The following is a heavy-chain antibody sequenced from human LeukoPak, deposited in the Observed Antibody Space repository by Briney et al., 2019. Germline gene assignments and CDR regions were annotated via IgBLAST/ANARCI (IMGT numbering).Heavy chain of an antibody. D-gene: IGHD3-10*01. CDR2: ISAYNGNT. CDR1: GYTFTSYG. CDR3: ARDGGYWFGVTVGNAFDI. V-gene: IGHV1-18*01. Sequence: ASVKVSCKASGYTFTSYGISWVRQAPGQGIEWMGWISAYNGNTNYAQKLQGRVTMTTDPSTSTAYMELRSLRSDDTAVYYCARDGGYWFGVTVGNAFDIWGQGTMVTVSS. J-gene: IGHJ3*02.